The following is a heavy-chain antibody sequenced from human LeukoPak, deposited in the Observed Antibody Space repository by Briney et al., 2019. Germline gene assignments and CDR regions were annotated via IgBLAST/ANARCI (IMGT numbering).Heavy chain of an antibody. CDR3: ARKKDYMDV. CDR2: IYYSGST. Sequence: SETPSLTCTVSGGSISSYYWSWIRQPPGKGLEWIGYIYYSGSTNYNPSLKSRVTISVDTSKNQFSLKLSSVTAADTAVYYCARKKDYMDVWGKGTTVTVSS. V-gene: IGHV4-59*08. J-gene: IGHJ6*03. CDR1: GGSISSYY.